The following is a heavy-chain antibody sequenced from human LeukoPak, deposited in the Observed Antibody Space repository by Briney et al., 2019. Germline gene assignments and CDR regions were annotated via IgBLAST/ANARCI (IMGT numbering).Heavy chain of an antibody. Sequence: ASVTVSCKASGDSFTKYYMHWVRQAPGQGLEWMGIINPNDGSTTYTQKFQGRVTMTADTSTSTVNMELSSLRSEDTAVYYCAPSVRSGGSYYFDYWGQGTLVTVSS. J-gene: IGHJ4*02. CDR3: APSVRSGGSYYFDY. V-gene: IGHV1-46*01. CDR2: INPNDGST. D-gene: IGHD2-15*01. CDR1: GDSFTKYY.